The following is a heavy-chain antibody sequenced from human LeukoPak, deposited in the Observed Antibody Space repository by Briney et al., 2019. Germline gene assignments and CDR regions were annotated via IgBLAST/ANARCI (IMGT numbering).Heavy chain of an antibody. CDR3: AKAYRGGSTVLEGYDY. CDR1: GFTFSTYG. CDR2: ISYDGSNK. V-gene: IGHV3-30*18. D-gene: IGHD1-26*01. Sequence: GTSLRLSCAASGFTFSTYGMHWVRQAPAKGLEWVAVISYDGSNKYYAQSVKGRFTISRDNSKSTLFLQMNSLGAEHTALYYCAKAYRGGSTVLEGYDYWGQGTLVTVSS. J-gene: IGHJ4*02.